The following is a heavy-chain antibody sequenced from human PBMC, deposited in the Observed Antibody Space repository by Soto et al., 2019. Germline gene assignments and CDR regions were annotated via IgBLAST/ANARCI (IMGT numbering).Heavy chain of an antibody. J-gene: IGHJ5*02. CDR3: ARAKDYDFWSGTTSRFDP. D-gene: IGHD3-3*01. Sequence: QVQLVQSGAEVKKPGSSVKVSCKASGGTFSSYAISWVRQAPGQGLEWMGGIIPIFGTANDAQKFQGRVTITADESTSTAYMELSSLRSEDTAVYYCARAKDYDFWSGTTSRFDPWGQGTLVTVSS. CDR2: IIPIFGTA. CDR1: GGTFSSYA. V-gene: IGHV1-69*12.